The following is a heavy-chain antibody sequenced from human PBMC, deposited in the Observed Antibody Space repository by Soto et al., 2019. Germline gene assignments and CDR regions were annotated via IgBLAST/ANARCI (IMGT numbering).Heavy chain of an antibody. CDR1: GFTFSSYG. CDR3: AKVRGKDYYYYAMDV. CDR2: MSNDGTSR. Sequence: GGSLRLSCAASGFTFSSYGMHWVRQAPGKGLEWLAVMSNDGTSRFYADSVKGRFTISRDNSKNTLYLQMNSLRAEDTAIYYCAKVRGKDYYYYAMDVWGQGTTVAVSS. J-gene: IGHJ6*02. V-gene: IGHV3-30*18.